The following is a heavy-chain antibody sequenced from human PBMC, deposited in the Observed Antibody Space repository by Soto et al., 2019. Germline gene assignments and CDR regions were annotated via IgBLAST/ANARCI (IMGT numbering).Heavy chain of an antibody. D-gene: IGHD6-13*01. Sequence: GASVKVSCKASGGTFSSYAISWVRQAPGQGLEWMGGIIPIFGTANYAQKFQGRVTITADKSTSTAYMELSSLRSEDTAVYYCASYLWGHSTAGTLNWFDPWGQGTLVTVSS. V-gene: IGHV1-69*06. J-gene: IGHJ5*02. CDR1: GGTFSSYA. CDR3: ASYLWGHSTAGTLNWFDP. CDR2: IIPIFGTA.